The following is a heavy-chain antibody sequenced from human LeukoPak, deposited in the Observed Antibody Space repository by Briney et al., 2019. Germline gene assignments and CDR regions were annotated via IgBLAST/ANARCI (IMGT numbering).Heavy chain of an antibody. CDR3: AKIAARLGDPADY. Sequence: PGGSLRLSCAASGFSVSSNYMSWVRQAPGKGLEWVSVIYSGGSTYYADSVKGRFTISRDNSKNTLYLQMNSLRAEDTAVYYCAKIAARLGDPADYWGQGTLVTVSS. D-gene: IGHD6-6*01. J-gene: IGHJ4*02. CDR2: IYSGGST. CDR1: GFSVSSNY. V-gene: IGHV3-66*02.